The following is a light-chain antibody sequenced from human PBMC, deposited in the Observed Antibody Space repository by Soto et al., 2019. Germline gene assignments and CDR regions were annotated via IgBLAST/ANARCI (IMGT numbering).Light chain of an antibody. J-gene: IGKJ1*01. CDR3: QQYNSYPT. Sequence: DIQMTQSPSTLSASVGDRVTITCRASQSISSWLAWYQQKPGKAPKLLIYKASSLESGVPSRFSSSGSGTEFTLTISSLQPDDFASYYCQQYNSYPTSGHGTKVEIK. CDR1: QSISSW. V-gene: IGKV1-5*03. CDR2: KAS.